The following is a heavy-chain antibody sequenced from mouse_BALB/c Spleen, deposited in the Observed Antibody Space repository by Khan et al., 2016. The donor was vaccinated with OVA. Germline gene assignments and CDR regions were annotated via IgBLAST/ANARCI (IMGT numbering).Heavy chain of an antibody. Sequence: QVQLKESGPGLVAPSQSLSITCTVSGFSLSRYHIHWVRQPPGKGLDWLGMIWGGGGTDYNSTLKSRLSISKDNSKSQVFLKMNSLQTDDSAMYYFARAYYRYDGYYAMDYWGQGTSVTVSS. V-gene: IGHV2-6-4*01. D-gene: IGHD2-14*01. CDR2: IWGGGGT. CDR1: GFSLSRYH. J-gene: IGHJ4*01. CDR3: ARAYYRYDGYYAMDY.